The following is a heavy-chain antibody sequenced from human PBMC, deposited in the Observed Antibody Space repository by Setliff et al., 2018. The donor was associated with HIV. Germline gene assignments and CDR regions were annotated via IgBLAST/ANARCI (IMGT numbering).Heavy chain of an antibody. V-gene: IGHV4-4*09. J-gene: IGHJ3*02. CDR3: ARRIQLRDSSGRSCWTFDI. D-gene: IGHD2-15*01. CDR2: IYTTGST. CDR1: GGSISSYY. Sequence: SETLSLTCTVSGGSISSYYWSWVRQPPGKGLEWIGYIYTTGSTNYNPSLKSRVTMSVDTSKNQFSLRLSSVTAADTAVYYCARRIQLRDSSGRSCWTFDIWGQGTMVTVSS.